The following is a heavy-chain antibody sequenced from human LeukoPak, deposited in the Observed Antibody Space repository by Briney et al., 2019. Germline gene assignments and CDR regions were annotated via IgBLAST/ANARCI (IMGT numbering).Heavy chain of an antibody. J-gene: IGHJ4*02. CDR3: ARGSYWKDGVDY. V-gene: IGHV1-69*04. CDR2: FIPILGIA. Sequence: SGKVSCQASGSPFTRFAIRRVGPASGQGLGWMGRFIPILGIASYAQKFQGRVTITEDKCTSTAYMELRSLRSEDTAVYYCARGSYWKDGVDYWGQGTLVTVSS. D-gene: IGHD1-1*01. CDR1: GSPFTRFA.